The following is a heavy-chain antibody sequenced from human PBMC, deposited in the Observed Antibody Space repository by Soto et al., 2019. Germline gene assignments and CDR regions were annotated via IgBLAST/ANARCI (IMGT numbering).Heavy chain of an antibody. CDR3: ARGGGPYVWSDEF. CDR1: GGLFSSFA. CDR2: IIPVLGTT. D-gene: IGHD3-16*01. V-gene: IGHV1-69*13. J-gene: IGHJ4*02. Sequence: ASVKVSCKDSGGLFSSFAISWVRQAPGQGLEWMGGIIPVLGTTNYAQKFQGRVTITADESTNTAYMELSSLTSDDTAMYYCARGGGPYVWSDEFWGQGTQVTVSS.